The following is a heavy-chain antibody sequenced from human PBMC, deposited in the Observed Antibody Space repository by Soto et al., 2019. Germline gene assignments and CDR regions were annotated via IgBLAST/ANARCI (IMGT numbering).Heavy chain of an antibody. CDR2: ISSNGGST. CDR1: GFTFSSYA. V-gene: IGHV3-64*04. Sequence: GGSLRLSCSASGFTFSSYAMHWVRQAPGKGLEYVSAISSNGGSTYYADSVKGRFTISRDNSKNTLYLQMNSLRAEDTAVYYCAKDPGKYYYDSSGPPTADYWGQGTLVTVSS. J-gene: IGHJ4*02. D-gene: IGHD3-22*01. CDR3: AKDPGKYYYDSSGPPTADY.